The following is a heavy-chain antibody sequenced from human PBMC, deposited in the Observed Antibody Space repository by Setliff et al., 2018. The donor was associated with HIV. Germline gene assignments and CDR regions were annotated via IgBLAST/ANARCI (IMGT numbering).Heavy chain of an antibody. CDR2: ITADHGNP. J-gene: IGHJ6*03. D-gene: IGHD2-8*02. CDR3: ARVSSTYWYSIFRNYYYHMDV. CDR1: GYTFTNSA. V-gene: IGHV1-3*01. Sequence: GASVKVSCKASGYTFTNSAMHWARQAPGQRLEWMGWITADHGNPKYSQKFQGRVTITRDTSASTVYMELSSLKSEDTAVYYCARVSSTYWYSIFRNYYYHMDVWGKGTTVTVSS.